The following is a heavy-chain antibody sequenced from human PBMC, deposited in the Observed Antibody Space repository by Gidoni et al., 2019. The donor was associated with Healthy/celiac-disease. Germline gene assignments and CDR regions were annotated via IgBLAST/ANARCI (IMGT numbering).Heavy chain of an antibody. CDR3: ARGRYSSGGYHY. Sequence: QVQLGQSGAEGNKPGAPVRVSCKASGDTFNSAGISWVRRGPGQGFDWMVWISACNGNTNYSQKLQGRVTMTTDTSTRTAYMELMSPGSDDTAVYYCARGRYSSGGYHYWGQGTLVTVSS. J-gene: IGHJ4*02. V-gene: IGHV1-18*01. D-gene: IGHD6-19*01. CDR1: GDTFNSAG. CDR2: ISACNGNT.